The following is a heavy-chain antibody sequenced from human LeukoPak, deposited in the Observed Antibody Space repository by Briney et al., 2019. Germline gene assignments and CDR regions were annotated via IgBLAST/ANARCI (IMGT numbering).Heavy chain of an antibody. V-gene: IGHV3-23*01. J-gene: IGHJ4*02. CDR1: GFTFRKYA. CDR2: ISVSGGST. Sequence: PGGSLRLSCAASGFTFRKYAMSWVRQAPGKGLEWVGGISVSGGSTNYADSVKGGVTISREKSKNTLYLRMNSLRAEGTAVYYCAKSNYFDSGCYYFFDYWLQGTLVTVSS. CDR3: AKSNYFDSGCYYFFDY. D-gene: IGHD3-22*01.